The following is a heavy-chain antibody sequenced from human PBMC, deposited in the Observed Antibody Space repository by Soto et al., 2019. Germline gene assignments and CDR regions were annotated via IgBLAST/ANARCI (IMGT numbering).Heavy chain of an antibody. V-gene: IGHV4-31*03. CDR1: GGSVNNANYF. D-gene: IGHD4-17*01. CDR2: IYYSGST. Sequence: QVRLEESGPGLVKPSETLSLICSVSGGSVNNANYFWNWIRHHPENGLEWIGYIYYSGSTRYNPSFKTRATLSIDTTKDQFSLRLNSVTVADTAVYFCARDADYGGSRGGMDVWRRGTTVTVSS. CDR3: ARDADYGGSRGGMDV. J-gene: IGHJ6*02.